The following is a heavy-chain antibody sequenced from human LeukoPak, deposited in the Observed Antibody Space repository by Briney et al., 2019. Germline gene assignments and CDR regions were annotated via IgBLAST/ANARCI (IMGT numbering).Heavy chain of an antibody. J-gene: IGHJ4*02. D-gene: IGHD3-10*01. Sequence: SETLSLTCAVYGGSFSGYYWSWIRHPPGKGLEWIGEINHSGSTNYNPSLKSRVTISVDTSKNQFSLKLSSVTAADTAVYYCARGPYYYGSGSPIDYWGQGTLVTVSS. CDR1: GGSFSGYY. V-gene: IGHV4-34*01. CDR2: INHSGST. CDR3: ARGPYYYGSGSPIDY.